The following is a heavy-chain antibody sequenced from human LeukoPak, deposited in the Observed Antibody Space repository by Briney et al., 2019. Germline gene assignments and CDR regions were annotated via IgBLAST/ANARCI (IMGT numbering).Heavy chain of an antibody. Sequence: SETPSLSCTVSGGSISVFFWTWIRQSPGKGLEYIGYIYYSGTTDYNPTLKSRVSMSVDTSKNQFFLNLTSVTAADTAIYYCARVGYGSGSWGWFDPWGQGTLVTVSS. CDR2: IYYSGTT. J-gene: IGHJ5*02. CDR3: ARVGYGSGSWGWFDP. V-gene: IGHV4-59*01. CDR1: GGSISVFF. D-gene: IGHD3-10*01.